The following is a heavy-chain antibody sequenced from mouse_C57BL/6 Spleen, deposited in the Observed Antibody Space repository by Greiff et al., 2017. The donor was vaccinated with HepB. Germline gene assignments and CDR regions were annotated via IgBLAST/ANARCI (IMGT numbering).Heavy chain of an antibody. J-gene: IGHJ4*01. CDR3: AKKTGWDGYYAMDY. CDR1: GFSLTSYG. D-gene: IGHD4-1*01. Sequence: VHLVESGPGLVQPSQSLSITCTVSGFSLTSYGVHWVRQSPGKGLEWLGVIWRGGSTDYNAAFMSRLSITKDNSKSQVFFKMNSLQADDTAIYYCAKKTGWDGYYAMDYWGQGTSVTVSS. CDR2: IWRGGST. V-gene: IGHV2-5*01.